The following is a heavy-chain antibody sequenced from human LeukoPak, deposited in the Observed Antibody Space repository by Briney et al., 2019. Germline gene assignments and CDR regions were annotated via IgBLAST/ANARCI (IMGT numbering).Heavy chain of an antibody. J-gene: IGHJ6*02. V-gene: IGHV3-30*18. Sequence: PGRSLRLSCAASGFTFSSYGMHWVRQAPGKGLEWVAVISYDGSNKYYADSVKGRFTISRDSSKNTLYLQMNSLRAEDTALYYCAKGQLVDYGMDVWGQGTAVTVSS. CDR2: ISYDGSNK. CDR1: GFTFSSYG. CDR3: AKGQLVDYGMDV. D-gene: IGHD6-13*01.